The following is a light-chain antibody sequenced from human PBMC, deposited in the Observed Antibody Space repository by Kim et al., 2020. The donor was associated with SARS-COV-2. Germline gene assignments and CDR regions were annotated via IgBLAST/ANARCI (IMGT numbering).Light chain of an antibody. CDR3: QVWDSSSYV. CDR2: RDS. CDR1: NIGSKN. V-gene: IGLV3-9*01. Sequence: VALGQTTRITCGGNNIGSKNVHWYQQKPGQAPVLVIYRDSNRPSGIPERFSGSNSGNTATLTISRAQAGDEADYYCQVWDSSSYVFGTGTKVTVL. J-gene: IGLJ1*01.